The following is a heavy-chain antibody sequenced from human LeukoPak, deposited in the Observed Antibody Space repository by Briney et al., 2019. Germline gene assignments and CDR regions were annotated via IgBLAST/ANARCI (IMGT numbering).Heavy chain of an antibody. CDR2: IIPIFGTA. Sequence: SVKVSCKASGGTFSSYAISWVRQAPGQGLEWMGGIIPIFGTANYAQKFQGRVTITADESTSTAYMELSSLKASDTAMYYCARGRRGPICSSTSCYSYYYYGMDVWGQGTTVTVSS. V-gene: IGHV1-69*13. J-gene: IGHJ6*02. D-gene: IGHD2-2*01. CDR1: GGTFSSYA. CDR3: ARGRRGPICSSTSCYSYYYYGMDV.